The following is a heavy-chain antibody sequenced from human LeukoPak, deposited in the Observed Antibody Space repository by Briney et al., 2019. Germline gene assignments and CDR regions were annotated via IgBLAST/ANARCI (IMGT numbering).Heavy chain of an antibody. CDR1: GGSISSYY. Sequence: SETLSLTCTVSGGSISSYYWSWIRQPPGKGLEWIGYIYYSGSTNYNPSLKSRVTISVDTSKNQFSLKLSSVTAADTAVYYCARAGLSYGWYYFDYWGQGTLVTVSS. V-gene: IGHV4-59*01. CDR3: ARAGLSYGWYYFDY. CDR2: IYYSGST. D-gene: IGHD3-16*01. J-gene: IGHJ4*02.